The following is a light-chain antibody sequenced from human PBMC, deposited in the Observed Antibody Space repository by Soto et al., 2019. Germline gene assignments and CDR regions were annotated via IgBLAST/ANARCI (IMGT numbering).Light chain of an antibody. Sequence: QSVLTQPASVSGSPGQSITISCTGTSSDVGGYNYVSWYQQHPGKAPKVMIYEVSNRPSGVSNRFSGSKSGNTASPTISGLQAEDEADYYCSSYTSGTSWVFGGGTKLTVL. V-gene: IGLV2-14*01. J-gene: IGLJ3*02. CDR2: EVS. CDR3: SSYTSGTSWV. CDR1: SSDVGGYNY.